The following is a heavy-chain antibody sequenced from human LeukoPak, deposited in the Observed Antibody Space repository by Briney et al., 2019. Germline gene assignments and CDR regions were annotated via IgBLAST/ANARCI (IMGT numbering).Heavy chain of an antibody. Sequence: GRSLRLSCAASGFTFSSYGMHWVRQAPGKGLEWVALILCDGSNKDYADSVKGRFTISRDNSKNTLYLQMNSLRPEDTAVYYCARWRTGTIFDYWGQGTLVIVSS. CDR2: ILCDGSNK. D-gene: IGHD1-7*01. CDR3: ARWRTGTIFDY. J-gene: IGHJ4*02. CDR1: GFTFSSYG. V-gene: IGHV3-30*03.